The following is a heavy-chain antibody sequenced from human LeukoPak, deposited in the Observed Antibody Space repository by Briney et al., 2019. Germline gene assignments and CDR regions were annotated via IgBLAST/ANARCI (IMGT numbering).Heavy chain of an antibody. D-gene: IGHD3-10*01. J-gene: IGHJ4*02. CDR2: INYSGST. Sequence: SETLSLTCAVYGGSFSGYYWSWIRQPPGKGLEWIGHINYSGSTNYNPSLKSRVTISVDTSKNQFSLKITSVTAADTAVYYCARDVARGLFDYWGQGTLVTVSS. CDR1: GGSFSGYY. V-gene: IGHV4-59*01. CDR3: ARDVARGLFDY.